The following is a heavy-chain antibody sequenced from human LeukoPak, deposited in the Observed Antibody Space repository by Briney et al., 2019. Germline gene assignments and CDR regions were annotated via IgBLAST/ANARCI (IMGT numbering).Heavy chain of an antibody. V-gene: IGHV4-38-2*02. J-gene: IGHJ4*02. CDR3: ARLVVVPAAIRGGLFDY. D-gene: IGHD2-2*02. CDR2: IYHSGST. CDR1: GYSISSGYY. Sequence: SETLSLTCTVSGYSISSGYYWGWIRQPPGKGLEWIGSIYHSGSTYYNPSLKSRVTISVDTSKNQFSLKLSSVTAADTAVYYCARLVVVPAAIRGGLFDYWGQGTLVTVPS.